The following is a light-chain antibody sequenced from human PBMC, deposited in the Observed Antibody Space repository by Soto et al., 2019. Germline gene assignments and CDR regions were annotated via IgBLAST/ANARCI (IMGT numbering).Light chain of an antibody. Sequence: EIVMTQSPATLSVYPGERATLSCRASQSVSSNLAWYQQKPGQAPRLLIYGASTRATGIPARFSGSGSGTEFTLTISSLQSEDFAVYYCQQYNNWPPWTFGQGDQGGYQ. J-gene: IGKJ1*01. V-gene: IGKV3-15*01. CDR2: GAS. CDR1: QSVSSN. CDR3: QQYNNWPPWT.